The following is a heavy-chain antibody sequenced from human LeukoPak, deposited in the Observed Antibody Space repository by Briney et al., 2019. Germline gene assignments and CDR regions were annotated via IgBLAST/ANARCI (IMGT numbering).Heavy chain of an antibody. Sequence: GGSLRLSCAASGFTFSSYAMSWVRQTPGKGLEWVSSIDGSSSHIYCADSVKGRFTISRDNSKNTMYLQVNSLRAEDTAVYYCARGYTYFVSWGQGTLVTVSS. V-gene: IGHV3-23*01. D-gene: IGHD5-18*01. CDR3: ARGYTYFVS. CDR1: GFTFSSYA. J-gene: IGHJ4*02. CDR2: IDGSSSHI.